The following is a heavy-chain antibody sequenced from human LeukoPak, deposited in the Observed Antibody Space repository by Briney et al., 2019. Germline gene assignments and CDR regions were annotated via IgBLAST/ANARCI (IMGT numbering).Heavy chain of an antibody. CDR1: GGSLSGYY. D-gene: IGHD2/OR15-2a*01. CDR3: ARSLIHDRRRVRGTLIGPRYFDY. V-gene: IGHV4-34*01. CDR2: INHSGST. Sequence: PSETLSLTCAVYGGSLSGYYWSWIRQPPGKGLEWIGEINHSGSTNYNPSLKSRVTISVDTSKNQFSLKLSSVTAADTAVYYCARSLIHDRRRVRGTLIGPRYFDYWGQGTLVTVSS. J-gene: IGHJ4*02.